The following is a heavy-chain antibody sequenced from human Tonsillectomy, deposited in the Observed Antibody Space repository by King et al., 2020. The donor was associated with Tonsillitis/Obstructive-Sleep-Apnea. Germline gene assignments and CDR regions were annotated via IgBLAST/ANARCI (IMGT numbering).Heavy chain of an antibody. CDR1: GGSFSGYY. CDR3: ARDNGGGSAFDI. CDR2: XSXSGXT. J-gene: IGHJ3*02. Sequence: VQLQQWGAGLLKPSETLSLTCGVYGGSFSGYYWTWXRXPPGKGXEWXGXXSXSGXTNYNPSLKSRVTISVDPPKNQFSLKLSSVTAADTAVYYCARDNGGGSAFDIWGQGTMVTVSS. V-gene: IGHV4-34*01. D-gene: IGHD3-16*01.